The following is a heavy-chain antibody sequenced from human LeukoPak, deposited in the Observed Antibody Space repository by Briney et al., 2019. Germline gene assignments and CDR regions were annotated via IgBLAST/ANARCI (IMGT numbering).Heavy chain of an antibody. CDR2: ISGSGGST. CDR1: GFTFSSYS. Sequence: GGSLRLSCAASGFTFSSYSMSWVRQAPGKGLEWISAISGSGGSTYYADSVKGRFTISRDNSKNTLYLQMNSLRAEDTAVYYCAKDRRGYYDSSGYPGYWGQGTLVTVSS. D-gene: IGHD3-22*01. CDR3: AKDRRGYYDSSGYPGY. J-gene: IGHJ4*02. V-gene: IGHV3-23*01.